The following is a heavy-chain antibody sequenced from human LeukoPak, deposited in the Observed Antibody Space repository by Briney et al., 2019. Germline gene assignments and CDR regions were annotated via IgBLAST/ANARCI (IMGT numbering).Heavy chain of an antibody. V-gene: IGHV3-48*01. J-gene: IGHJ3*02. D-gene: IGHD1-26*01. CDR2: ISGGSGSI. CDR1: GLTLSSYN. Sequence: GGSLRLSCAASGLTLSSYNMNWVRQAPGKWLEWLSDISGGSGSIHYADSVKGRFTISRDSAENSLYLQMNSLRAEDTAVYYCAREMGALGIWSQGTMVTVSS. CDR3: AREMGALGI.